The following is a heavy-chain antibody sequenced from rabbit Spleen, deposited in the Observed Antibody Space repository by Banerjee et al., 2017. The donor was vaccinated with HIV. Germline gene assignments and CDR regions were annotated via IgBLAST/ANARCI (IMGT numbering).Heavy chain of an antibody. V-gene: IGHV1S45*01. J-gene: IGHJ4*01. Sequence: QERLVESGGGLVKPEGSLTLTCTASGFSFSRSYDMCWVRQAPGKGLEWIACIYTGNAKSYYAGWARGRFTISRTSSTTVTLRMTSLTAADTATYFCARDLVTAIGWNFALWGPGTLVTVS. D-gene: IGHD7-1*01. CDR1: GFSFSRSYD. CDR2: IYTGNAKS. CDR3: ARDLVTAIGWNFAL.